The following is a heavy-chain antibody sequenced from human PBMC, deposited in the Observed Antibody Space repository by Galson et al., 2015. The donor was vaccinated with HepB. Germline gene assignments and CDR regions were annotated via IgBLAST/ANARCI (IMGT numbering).Heavy chain of an antibody. CDR3: ATSLSSSWSGSY. CDR2: INAGNGYT. D-gene: IGHD6-25*01. J-gene: IGHJ4*02. CDR1: GYPFSNYA. Sequence: SVKVSCKASGYPFSNYAMHWVRQVPGHGLQWMGWINAGNGYTKYLEKFQGRITITRDTSATTVYMELSSLTSEDTAVYYCATSLSSSWSGSYWGQGTRVTVSS. V-gene: IGHV1-3*01.